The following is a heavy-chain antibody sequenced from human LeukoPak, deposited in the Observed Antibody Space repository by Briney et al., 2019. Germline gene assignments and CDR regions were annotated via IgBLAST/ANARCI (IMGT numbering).Heavy chain of an antibody. D-gene: IGHD6-13*01. CDR1: GGSISSYY. Sequence: SETLSLTCTVSGGSISSYYWSWIRQPPGKGLEWIGEINHSGSTNYNPSLKSRVTISVDTSKNQFSLKLSSVTAADTAVYYCARDEWYSSSWFVDVWGQGTTVTVSS. CDR3: ARDEWYSSSWFVDV. V-gene: IGHV4-34*01. CDR2: INHSGST. J-gene: IGHJ6*02.